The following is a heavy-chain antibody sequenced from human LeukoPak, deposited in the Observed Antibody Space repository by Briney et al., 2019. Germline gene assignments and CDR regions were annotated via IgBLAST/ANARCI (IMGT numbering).Heavy chain of an antibody. CDR2: IYLDGSRA. V-gene: IGHV3-7*01. CDR1: GFTFTNYW. CDR3: AELGITMIGGV. D-gene: IGHD3-10*02. Sequence: GGSLRLSCAVSGFTFTNYWMSWARQSPGKGLEWVANIYLDGSRAYYVDSVKGRFTISRDNAKNSLYLQMNSLRAEDTAVYYCAELGITMIGGVWGKGTTVTISS. J-gene: IGHJ6*04.